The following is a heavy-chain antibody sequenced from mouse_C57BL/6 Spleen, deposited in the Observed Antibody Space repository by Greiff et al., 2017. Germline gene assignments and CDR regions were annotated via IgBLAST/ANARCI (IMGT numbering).Heavy chain of an antibody. V-gene: IGHV14-2*01. CDR1: GFNIKDYY. J-gene: IGHJ2*01. CDR3: ATAYYYGGGFDY. D-gene: IGHD1-1*01. CDR2: IDPEDGET. Sequence: EVQLVESGAELVKPGASVKLSCTASGFNIKDYYMHWVKQRTEQGLEWIGRIDPEDGETKYDPQFQGKATITADTSSNTAYLQLSSLTSEDTAVYYCATAYYYGGGFDYWGQGTTLTVSS.